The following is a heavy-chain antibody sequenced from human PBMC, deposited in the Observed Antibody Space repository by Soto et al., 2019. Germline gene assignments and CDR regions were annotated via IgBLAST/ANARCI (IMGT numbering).Heavy chain of an antibody. D-gene: IGHD3-16*01. CDR3: ARDQGLGDV. Sequence: QVQLVQSGAEVKKPGASVRLSCKASGYIFSNYNIHWVRQAPGQRLEWMGWINVGNGDTKYSEKFQDRVTNSRDTSASTAFMELSSLTSEDTGVYYCARDQGLGDVWGQGTTVTVSS. CDR1: GYIFSNYN. CDR2: INVGNGDT. J-gene: IGHJ6*02. V-gene: IGHV1-3*01.